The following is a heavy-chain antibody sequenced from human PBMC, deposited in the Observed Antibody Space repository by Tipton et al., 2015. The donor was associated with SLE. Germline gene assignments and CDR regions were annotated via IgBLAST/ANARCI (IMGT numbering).Heavy chain of an antibody. CDR3: ASTKDDIFTGPLGTMLDY. D-gene: IGHD3-9*01. CDR1: GGSIRSGSYY. J-gene: IGHJ4*02. V-gene: IGHV4-61*09. CDR2: IYTSGST. Sequence: LRLSCTVSGGSIRSGSYYWSWIRQPAGKGLEWIGYIYTSGSTNYNPSLKSRVTISVDTSKNQFSLKLSSVTAADTAVYYCASTKDDIFTGPLGTMLDYWGQGTLVTVSS.